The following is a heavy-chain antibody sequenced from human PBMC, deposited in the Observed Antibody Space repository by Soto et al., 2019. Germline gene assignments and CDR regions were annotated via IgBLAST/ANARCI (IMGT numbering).Heavy chain of an antibody. CDR1: GFTFSTYW. V-gene: IGHV3-74*01. CDR3: GKGRSYYYYYGVDV. CDR2: TDSGGST. J-gene: IGHJ6*02. Sequence: PGGSLRLSCVASGFTFSTYWMHWVRQTPGEGLVWVSHTDSGGSTYYADSVKGRFTISRDNSKSTLYLQMNSLRAEDTAVYYCGKGRSYYYYYGVDVWGQGTTVTVSS. D-gene: IGHD1-26*01.